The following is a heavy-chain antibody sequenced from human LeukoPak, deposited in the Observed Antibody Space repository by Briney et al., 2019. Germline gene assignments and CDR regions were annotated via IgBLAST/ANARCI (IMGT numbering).Heavy chain of an antibody. V-gene: IGHV3-53*01. Sequence: GGSLRLSCAASGFTVRSNYMNWVRQAPGEGLEWVSVIYSGGTTYYADSVKGRFTTSRDNSKNAVYLQMNSLRADDTAVYYCARVSTMIRGMHDTFDVWGQGTVVTVSS. CDR1: GFTVRSNY. D-gene: IGHD3-10*01. CDR3: ARVSTMIRGMHDTFDV. J-gene: IGHJ3*01. CDR2: IYSGGTT.